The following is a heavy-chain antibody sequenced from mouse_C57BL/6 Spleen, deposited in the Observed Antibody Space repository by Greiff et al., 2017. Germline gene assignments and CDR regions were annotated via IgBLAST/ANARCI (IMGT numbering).Heavy chain of an antibody. Sequence: QVQLKQPGAELVRPGSSVKLSCKASGYTFTSYWMGWVKQRPGQGLEWIGNIYPSDSETHYNQKFKDKATLTVDTSSSTAYMQLSSLTSEDSAVYYCARGGRGGYYSGQGTTLTVSS. CDR1: GYTFTSYW. J-gene: IGHJ2*01. CDR2: IYPSDSET. V-gene: IGHV1-61*01. CDR3: ARGGRGGYY.